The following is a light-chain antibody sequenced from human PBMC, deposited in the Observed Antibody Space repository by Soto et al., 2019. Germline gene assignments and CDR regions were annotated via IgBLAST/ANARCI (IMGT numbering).Light chain of an antibody. V-gene: IGLV2-14*01. CDR2: EVN. CDR1: SSDVGGYNS. Sequence: QSALTQPASVSGSPGQSITISCTGTSSDVGGYNSVSWHQQHPGKAPKLIIYEVNNRPSGVSNRFSASKSANTASLTISGLQADDEADYYCNSYTSTGAYVFGTGTKLTVL. J-gene: IGLJ1*01. CDR3: NSYTSTGAYV.